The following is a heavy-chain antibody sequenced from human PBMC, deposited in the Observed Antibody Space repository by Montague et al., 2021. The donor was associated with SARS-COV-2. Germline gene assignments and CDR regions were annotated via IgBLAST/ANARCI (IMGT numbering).Heavy chain of an antibody. CDR2: INHSGST. Sequence: SETLSLTCAVYGGSFSGYYWSWIRQSPGKGLGWIGEINHSGSTNYNPSLKSRVTISVDTSKNQFSLKLSSVTAADTAVYYCACGEIATRGLIYYYGMDVWGQGTTVTVSS. J-gene: IGHJ6*02. CDR3: ACGEIATRGLIYYYGMDV. D-gene: IGHD5-24*01. CDR1: GGSFSGYY. V-gene: IGHV4-34*01.